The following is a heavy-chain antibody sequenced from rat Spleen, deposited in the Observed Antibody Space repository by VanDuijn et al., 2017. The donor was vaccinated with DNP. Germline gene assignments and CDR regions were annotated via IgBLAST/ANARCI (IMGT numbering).Heavy chain of an antibody. CDR3: ARSDVYNGFDY. J-gene: IGHJ2*01. Sequence: EVQLQESGPGLVKPSQSLSLTCSVTGYSITSKYWAWIRKFPGNKMEWMGYISYSGATNYNPSLKSRISITRDTSRNQFFLQVISVSPEDTATYYCARSDVYNGFDYWGHGVMVTVSS. V-gene: IGHV3-1*01. D-gene: IGHD1-6*01. CDR1: GYSITSKY. CDR2: ISYSGAT.